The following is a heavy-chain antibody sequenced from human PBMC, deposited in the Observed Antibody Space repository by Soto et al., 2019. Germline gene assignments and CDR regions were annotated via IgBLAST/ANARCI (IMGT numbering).Heavy chain of an antibody. D-gene: IGHD6-19*01. V-gene: IGHV6-1*01. CDR2: TYYRSKWYN. J-gene: IGHJ6*02. CDR1: GDSVCSNSAA. Sequence: SQTLSLTCAISGDSVCSNSAAWNWIRQSPSRGLEWLGRTYYRSKWYNDYAVSVKSRITINPDTSKNQFSLQLNSVTPEDTAVYYCARDQGSSGWYYYYGMDVWGQGTTVTVSS. CDR3: ARDQGSSGWYYYYGMDV.